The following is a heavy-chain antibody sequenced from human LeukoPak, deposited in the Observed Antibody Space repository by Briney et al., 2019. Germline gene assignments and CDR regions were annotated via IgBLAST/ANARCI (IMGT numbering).Heavy chain of an antibody. V-gene: IGHV3-23*01. Sequence: GGSLRLSCAASRFTFSSYAMSWVRQAPGKGLEWVSAISGSGGSTYYADSVKGRFTISRDNSKNTLYLQMNSLRAEDTAVYYCAKVPIGYCSSTSCYADYWGQGTLVTVSS. D-gene: IGHD2-2*01. CDR1: RFTFSSYA. CDR3: AKVPIGYCSSTSCYADY. J-gene: IGHJ4*02. CDR2: ISGSGGST.